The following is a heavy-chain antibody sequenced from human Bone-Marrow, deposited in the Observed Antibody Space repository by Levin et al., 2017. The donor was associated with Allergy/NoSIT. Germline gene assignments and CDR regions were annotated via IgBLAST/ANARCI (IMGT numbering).Heavy chain of an antibody. Sequence: GGSLRLSCAASGFTFSDYAMSWVRQAPGKGLEWVSAITGSGGSTYYADSVKGRFTISRENSKSTLYLQMNSLRAEDTAVYYCAKDETGDGYNKPPNWFDPWGQGTLVTVSS. V-gene: IGHV3-23*01. D-gene: IGHD5-24*01. CDR2: ITGSGGST. J-gene: IGHJ5*02. CDR3: AKDETGDGYNKPPNWFDP. CDR1: GFTFSDYA.